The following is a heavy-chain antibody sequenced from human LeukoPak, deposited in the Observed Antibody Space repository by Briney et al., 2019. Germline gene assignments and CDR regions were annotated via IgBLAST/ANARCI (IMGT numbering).Heavy chain of an antibody. D-gene: IGHD6-19*01. CDR3: ARGFGISSGWQKINDAFDI. J-gene: IGHJ3*02. Sequence: ASVKVSCKASGYTFTSYGISWVRQAPGQGLEWMGWISAYNGNTNYAQKLQGRVTMTTDTSTSTAYMELRSLRSDDTAVYYCARGFGISSGWQKINDAFDIWGQGTMVTVSS. CDR1: GYTFTSYG. V-gene: IGHV1-18*01. CDR2: ISAYNGNT.